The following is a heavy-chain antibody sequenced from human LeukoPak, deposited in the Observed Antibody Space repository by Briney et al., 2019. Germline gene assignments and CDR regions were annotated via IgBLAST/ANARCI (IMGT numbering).Heavy chain of an antibody. CDR2: TYYRSKLYS. J-gene: IGHJ4*02. Sequence: SQTLSLTCALSGDIVSRNSAAWNWLRQSPSRGLEWLVRTYYRSKLYSDYAVSVKSRITINPDTSKNQFSLQLNSVTPEDTAVYYCASLTGDESYWGQGTLVTVSS. D-gene: IGHD7-27*01. CDR1: GDIVSRNSAA. CDR3: ASLTGDESY. V-gene: IGHV6-1*01.